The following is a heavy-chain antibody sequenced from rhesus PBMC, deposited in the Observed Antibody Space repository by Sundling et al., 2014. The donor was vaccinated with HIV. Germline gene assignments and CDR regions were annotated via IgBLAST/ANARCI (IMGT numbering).Heavy chain of an antibody. J-gene: IGHJ4*01. CDR1: GDSFRSS. CDR3: ARRTLYFDY. V-gene: IGHV2-174*02. CDR2: IYWDDDK. Sequence: QVQLQESGPGLVKPSETLSLTCAVSGDSFRSSFWSWIRQPPGKTLEWLAHIYWDDDKRYSTSLKSRLTISKDTSKDQVVLTVTNMDPTDTATYFCARRTLYFDYWGQGVLVTVSS.